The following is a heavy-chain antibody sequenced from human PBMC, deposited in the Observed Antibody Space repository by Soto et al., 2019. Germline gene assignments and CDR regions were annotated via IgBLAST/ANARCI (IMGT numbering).Heavy chain of an antibody. D-gene: IGHD1-20*01. CDR1: GYLFTSYY. V-gene: IGHV1-46*01. CDR2: INPSSGDI. CDR3: ARAIKVNWNPDH. Sequence: ASVKVSCKASGYLFTSYYMHWVRQAPGQGPEWMGIINPSSGDISYAQKFQGRVTMTRDTSASTVYMELSSLRSEDTAVYYCARAIKVNWNPDHWGQGTLVTVSS. J-gene: IGHJ4*02.